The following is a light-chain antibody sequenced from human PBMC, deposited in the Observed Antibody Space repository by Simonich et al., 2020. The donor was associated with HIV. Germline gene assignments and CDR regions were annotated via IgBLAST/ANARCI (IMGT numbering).Light chain of an antibody. CDR1: QSVSSSY. CDR2: GVS. V-gene: IGKV3-20*01. Sequence: EIVLTQSPGTLSLSPGERATLSCRASQSVSSSYLAWYQQKPGQAPRLLIYGVSSRATGSPDRFSGSGSGTDFTLTISRLEPEDFAVYYCQQYGSFTFGPGTKVDIK. J-gene: IGKJ3*01. CDR3: QQYGSFT.